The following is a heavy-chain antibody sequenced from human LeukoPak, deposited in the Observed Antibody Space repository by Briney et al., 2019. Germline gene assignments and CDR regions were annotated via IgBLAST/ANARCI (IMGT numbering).Heavy chain of an antibody. Sequence: GGSLRLSCAASGFTFSSYAMSWVRQAPGKGLEWVSSISSSSSYIYYADSVKGRFTISRDNAKNSLYLQMNSLRAEDTAVYYCASDGDGNWFDPWGQGTLVTVSS. CDR3: ASDGDGNWFDP. J-gene: IGHJ5*02. CDR2: ISSSSSYI. D-gene: IGHD4-17*01. CDR1: GFTFSSYA. V-gene: IGHV3-21*01.